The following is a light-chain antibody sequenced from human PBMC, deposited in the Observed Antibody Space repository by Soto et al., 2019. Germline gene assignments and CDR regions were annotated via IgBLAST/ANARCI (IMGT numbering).Light chain of an antibody. CDR2: DVN. J-gene: IGLJ2*01. CDR1: SSDVGGYKY. Sequence: QSALTQPASVSGSPGQSITISCTGTSSDVGGYKYVSWYQQHPGKAPKLMIYDVNNRPSGVSNRFSGSKSGNTASLTISGLQAEDEADYYCSSYTSSSTPGVFGGGTKVTVL. V-gene: IGLV2-14*01. CDR3: SSYTSSSTPGV.